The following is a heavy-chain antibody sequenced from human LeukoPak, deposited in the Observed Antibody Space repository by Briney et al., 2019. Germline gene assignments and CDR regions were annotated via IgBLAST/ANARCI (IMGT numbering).Heavy chain of an antibody. J-gene: IGHJ1*01. Sequence: GGSLRLSCAASGFTFSEYAMSWVRQVPGKGLEWVSTIGVSGGSTNYADSVRGRFTISRDNSKNTLYLQINSLRADDTAVYYCATGRAGTNGVLEHWGQGTLVTVSS. CDR2: IGVSGGST. V-gene: IGHV3-23*01. D-gene: IGHD1-7*01. CDR3: ATGRAGTNGVLEH. CDR1: GFTFSEYA.